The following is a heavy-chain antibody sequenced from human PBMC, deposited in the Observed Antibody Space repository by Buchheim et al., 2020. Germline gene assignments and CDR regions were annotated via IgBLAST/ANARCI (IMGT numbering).Heavy chain of an antibody. V-gene: IGHV4-59*08. Sequence: QVQLQESGPELVKPSETLSLTCTVSGGSISSYYWSWIRQPPGKGLEWIGYIYYSGSTNYNPSLKSRVTISVDTSKHQFSLNLSSVTAADTAVYYCASSTYYDFWSGYLGYYYYGMDVWGQGTT. CDR3: ASSTYYDFWSGYLGYYYYGMDV. CDR1: GGSISSYY. CDR2: IYYSGST. D-gene: IGHD3-3*01. J-gene: IGHJ6*02.